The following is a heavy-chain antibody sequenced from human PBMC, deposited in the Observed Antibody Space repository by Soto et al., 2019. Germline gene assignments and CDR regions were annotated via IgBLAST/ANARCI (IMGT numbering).Heavy chain of an antibody. CDR3: ARGSNWNYVGYYYYGMAV. CDR2: TYYRSKWYN. CDR1: WDSVSSNSSA. V-gene: IGHV6-1*01. J-gene: IGHJ6*02. Sequence: PSQTLSLTCAISWDSVSSNSSAWNWIRQSPSRGLEWLGRTYYRSKWYNDYAVSVKSRITINPDTSKNQFSLQLNSVTPEDTAVYYCARGSNWNYVGYYYYGMAVWGQGTTVTVSS. D-gene: IGHD1-7*01.